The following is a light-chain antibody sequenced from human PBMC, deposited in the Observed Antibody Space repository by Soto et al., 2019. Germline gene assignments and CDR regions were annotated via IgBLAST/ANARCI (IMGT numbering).Light chain of an antibody. CDR2: DAS. CDR3: QQYNNWPPIT. V-gene: IGKV3D-15*01. CDR1: HTVSSY. Sequence: SAGTMSLSPVDRTALSCMASHTVSSYYLAWYQQKPGQAPRLLIYDASSRATGIPDRFSGSGSGTEFTLTISSLQSEDFAVYYCQQYNNWPPITFGHRGRLAIK. J-gene: IGKJ5*01.